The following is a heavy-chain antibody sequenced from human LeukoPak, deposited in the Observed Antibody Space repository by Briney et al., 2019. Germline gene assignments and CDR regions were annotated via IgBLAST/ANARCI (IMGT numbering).Heavy chain of an antibody. J-gene: IGHJ1*01. D-gene: IGHD6-13*01. CDR3: AKEAVRSSIAVAGTRCFQH. V-gene: IGHV3-23*01. CDR1: GFTFSRYG. CDR2: ISGSGGST. Sequence: PGGSLRLSCAASGFTFSRYGMSWVRQAPGKGLEWVSAISGSGGSTFYADSVKGRFTISRDNSKNTLYLQMNSLRAEDTAVYYCAKEAVRSSIAVAGTRCFQHWGQGTLVTVSS.